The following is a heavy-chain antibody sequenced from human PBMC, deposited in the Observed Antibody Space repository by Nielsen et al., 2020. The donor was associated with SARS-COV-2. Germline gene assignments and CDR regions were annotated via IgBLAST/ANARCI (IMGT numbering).Heavy chain of an antibody. D-gene: IGHD2-15*01. V-gene: IGHV3-33*06. Sequence: GESLKISCAASGFTFSSYGMHWVRQAPGKGLEWVAVIWYDGSNKYYADSVKGRFTISRDNSKNTLYLHLNGLRVEDTAVYFCAKDWRVAVAGGAEYFQHWGPGTLVTVSS. CDR1: GFTFSSYG. CDR2: IWYDGSNK. CDR3: AKDWRVAVAGGAEYFQH. J-gene: IGHJ1*01.